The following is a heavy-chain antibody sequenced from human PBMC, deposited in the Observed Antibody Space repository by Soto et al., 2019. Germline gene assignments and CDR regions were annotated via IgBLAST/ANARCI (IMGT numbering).Heavy chain of an antibody. D-gene: IGHD2-15*01. CDR2: TYYRSKWYN. Sequence: SQTLSLTCAISGDSFSSNSAAWNWIRQSPSRGLEWLGRTYYRSKWYNDYAVSVKSRITINPDTSKNQFSLQLNSVTPEDTAVYYCARDSKLLLPPGWFDPWGPGPLVTVSS. J-gene: IGHJ5*02. CDR1: GDSFSSNSAA. V-gene: IGHV6-1*01. CDR3: ARDSKLLLPPGWFDP.